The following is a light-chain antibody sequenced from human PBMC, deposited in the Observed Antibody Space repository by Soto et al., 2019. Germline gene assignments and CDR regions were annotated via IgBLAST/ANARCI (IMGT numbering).Light chain of an antibody. J-gene: IGKJ1*01. Sequence: ESVTLTCRARQSISSWLAWYQQKPGKAPKVLIFDASSLESGVPSRFSGSGSATEFTIPISTLLPDELATYDLERYTPYSWTFGQGTTV. CDR2: DAS. CDR3: ERYTPYSWT. V-gene: IGKV1-5*01. CDR1: QSISSW.